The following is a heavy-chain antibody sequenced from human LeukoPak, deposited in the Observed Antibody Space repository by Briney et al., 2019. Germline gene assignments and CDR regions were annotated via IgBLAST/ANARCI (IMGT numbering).Heavy chain of an antibody. D-gene: IGHD5-24*01. CDR1: GFTFSTYW. J-gene: IGHJ4*02. CDR2: VKQDGSET. CDR3: ANGDGFDY. Sequence: GGSLRLSCATSGFTFSTYWMSWVRQAPGKGLEWVANVKQDGSETYYADSVKGRFTIFRDNAKNSLYLQMDSLRVEDTAVYYCANGDGFDYWGQGTLVIVSS. V-gene: IGHV3-7*01.